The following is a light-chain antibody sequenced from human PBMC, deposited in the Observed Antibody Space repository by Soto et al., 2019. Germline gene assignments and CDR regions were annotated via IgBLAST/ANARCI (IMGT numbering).Light chain of an antibody. CDR2: AAS. CDR3: QQCYSSPPWT. Sequence: DIQMTQSPSSLSASVEDRVTITCRASQSIVTYLNWYHQKPGQAPKLLIYAASNLQSGVPSRFSGSGSGTDFTLTISSLQPEDFATYYCQQCYSSPPWTFGQGTKVDIK. CDR1: QSIVTY. J-gene: IGKJ1*01. V-gene: IGKV1-39*01.